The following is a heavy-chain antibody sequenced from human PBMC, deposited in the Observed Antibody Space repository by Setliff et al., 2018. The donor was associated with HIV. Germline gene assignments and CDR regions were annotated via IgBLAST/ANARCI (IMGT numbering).Heavy chain of an antibody. CDR3: ARGYSSAFFHEFFDY. V-gene: IGHV4-4*07. J-gene: IGHJ4*02. D-gene: IGHD6-25*01. CDR2: IHNSGNT. Sequence: PSETLSLTCSLSGDSMSTYYWSWIRQTAGKGLEWIGRIHNSGNTNYNPSFMSRVSMSVDTSKSQFSLKLRSVTAADTAVYFCARGYSSAFFHEFFDYWGQGTLVTVSS. CDR1: GDSMSTYY.